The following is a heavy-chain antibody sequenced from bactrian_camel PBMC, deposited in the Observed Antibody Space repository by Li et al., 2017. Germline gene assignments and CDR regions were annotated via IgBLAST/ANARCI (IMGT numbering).Heavy chain of an antibody. D-gene: IGHD2*01. V-gene: IGHV3S40*01. CDR2: IGTDGSSL. Sequence: VQLVESGGGLMQPGGSLRLSCATSGFAFSSHDMTWVRQAPGKGLEWVSLIGTDGSSLYYLDSLKGRVTVSRDNAENTAYLQMNDLEPEDTAVYYCVRDPDTYSIMWYLPFWGRGTQVTVS. CDR3: VRDPDTYSIMWYLPF. CDR1: GFAFSSHD. J-gene: IGHJ4*01.